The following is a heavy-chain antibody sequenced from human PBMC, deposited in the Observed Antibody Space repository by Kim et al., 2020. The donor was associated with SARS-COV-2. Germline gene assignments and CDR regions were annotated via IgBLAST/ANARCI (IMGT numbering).Heavy chain of an antibody. CDR2: ISSSSSTI. CDR3: ARDIGPLFGELFWVDV. D-gene: IGHD3-10*01. V-gene: IGHV3-48*02. J-gene: IGHJ6*02. CDR1: GFTFSSYS. Sequence: GGSLRLSCAASGFTFSSYSMNWVRQAPGKGLEWVSYISSSSSTIYYADSVKGRFTISRDNAKNSLYLQMNSLRDEDTAVYYCARDIGPLFGELFWVDVWGQGTTVTVSS.